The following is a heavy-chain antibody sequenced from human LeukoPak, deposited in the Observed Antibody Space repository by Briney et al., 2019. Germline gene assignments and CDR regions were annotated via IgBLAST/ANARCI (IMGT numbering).Heavy chain of an antibody. J-gene: IGHJ4*02. CDR3: ARVDDWNALEY. CDR2: IFYTGGT. Sequence: SETLSLTCTVSGGSLNNYYWSWIRQAPGKALEWVGYIFYTGGTNYNPSLKSRVTISVDTSKNQFSLKLNSVTAADTALYYCARVDDWNALEYWGQGILVTVSS. V-gene: IGHV4-59*01. CDR1: GGSLNNYY. D-gene: IGHD1-1*01.